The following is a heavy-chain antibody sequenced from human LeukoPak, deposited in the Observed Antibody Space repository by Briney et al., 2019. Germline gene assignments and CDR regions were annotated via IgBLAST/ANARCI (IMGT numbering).Heavy chain of an antibody. CDR3: ARSDTYYYDSSGLYYFDY. D-gene: IGHD3-22*01. CDR2: IKQDGSEK. J-gene: IGHJ4*02. CDR1: GFTFSSYW. V-gene: IGHV3-7*01. Sequence: GGSLRLSCAASGFTFSSYWMSWVRQAPGKGLEWVANIKQDGSEKYYVDSVKGRFTISRDNAKNSLYLQMNSLRAEDTAVYYCARSDTYYYDSSGLYYFDYWGQGTLVTVSS.